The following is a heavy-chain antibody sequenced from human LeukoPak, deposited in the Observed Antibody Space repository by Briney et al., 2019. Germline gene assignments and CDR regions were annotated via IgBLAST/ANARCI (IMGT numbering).Heavy chain of an antibody. Sequence: GGSLRLSCVVSGFTVSSNYMTWVRQAPGKGLEWVSNIYTGGSTDYADSVKARFIISRDNSNNTLYLQMNSLTAEDTAVYYCARGLGLGEFDYWGQGTLVTVSS. J-gene: IGHJ4*02. D-gene: IGHD3-16*01. CDR3: ARGLGLGEFDY. CDR2: IYTGGST. V-gene: IGHV3-66*01. CDR1: GFTVSSNY.